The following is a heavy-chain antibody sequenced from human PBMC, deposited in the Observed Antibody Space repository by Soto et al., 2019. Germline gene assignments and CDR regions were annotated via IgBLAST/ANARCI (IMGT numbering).Heavy chain of an antibody. D-gene: IGHD3-22*01. J-gene: IGHJ6*02. V-gene: IGHV1-18*01. CDR2: ISPYTGDT. Sequence: ASVKVSCKGVGYTFTRHGISWVRQAPGQGLEWMGWISPYTGDTKYARSLQGRVAMTTDTPTSTAYMELRGLRSDDTAIYYCAADSSGSTADYHYYYGMDVWGQETTVTVSS. CDR3: AADSSGSTADYHYYYGMDV. CDR1: GYTFTRHG.